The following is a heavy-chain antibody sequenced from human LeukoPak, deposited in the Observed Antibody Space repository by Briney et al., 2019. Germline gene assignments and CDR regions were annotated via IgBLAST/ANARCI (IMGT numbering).Heavy chain of an antibody. CDR3: ARDGGGGSYYDY. D-gene: IGHD1-26*01. CDR2: IIPIFGTA. J-gene: IGHJ4*02. CDR1: GGTFSSYA. Sequence: GASVKVSCKASGGTFSSYAISWVRQAPGQGLEWMGGIIPIFGTANYAQKFQGRVTITTDESTSTAYMELSSLRSEDTAVYYCARDGGGGSYYDYWGQGTLVTVSS. V-gene: IGHV1-69*05.